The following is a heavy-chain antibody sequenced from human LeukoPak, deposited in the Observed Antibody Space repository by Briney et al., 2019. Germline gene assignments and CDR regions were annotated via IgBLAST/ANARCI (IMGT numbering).Heavy chain of an antibody. CDR3: ARPRPRDGYNRDAFDI. V-gene: IGHV4-34*01. D-gene: IGHD5-24*01. CDR1: GGSFSGYY. J-gene: IGHJ3*02. CDR2: INHSGST. Sequence: SETLSLTCAVYGGSFSGYYWSWIRQPPGKGLEWIGEINHSGSTNYDPSLKSRVTISVDTSKNQFPLKLSSVTAADTAVYYCARPRPRDGYNRDAFDIWGQGTMVTVSS.